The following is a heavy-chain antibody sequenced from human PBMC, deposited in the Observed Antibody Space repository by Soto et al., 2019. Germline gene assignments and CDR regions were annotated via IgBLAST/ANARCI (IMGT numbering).Heavy chain of an antibody. CDR2: INGGNGNT. CDR1: GGTFSSYT. CDR3: ARDDSGFSGSHYIDYFNY. Sequence: VSGKVSCKASGGTFSSYTISWMRQAPGQGLEWMGWINGGNGNTYYSEHFQGRVTFTGDTSAGTVYMQLSSLTSEDTAVYYCARDDSGFSGSHYIDYFNYWGQGALVTVSS. V-gene: IGHV1-3*01. J-gene: IGHJ4*02. D-gene: IGHD1-26*01.